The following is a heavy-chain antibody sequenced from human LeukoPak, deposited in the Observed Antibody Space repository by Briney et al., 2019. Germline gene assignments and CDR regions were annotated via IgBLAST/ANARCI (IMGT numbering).Heavy chain of an antibody. V-gene: IGHV3-48*03. CDR3: ARVHYYDSSGYFGY. Sequence: GGSLRLSCAASGFTFSTYEMTWVRQSPGKGLEWVSYISSSGSTIYYADSVKGRFTISRDNAKNSLYLQMNSLRAEDTAVYYCARVHYYDSSGYFGYWGQGTLVTVSS. J-gene: IGHJ4*02. CDR1: GFTFSTYE. CDR2: ISSSGSTI. D-gene: IGHD3-22*01.